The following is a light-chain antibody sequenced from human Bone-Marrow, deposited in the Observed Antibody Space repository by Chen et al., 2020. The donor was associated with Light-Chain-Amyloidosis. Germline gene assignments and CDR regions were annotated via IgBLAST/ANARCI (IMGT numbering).Light chain of an antibody. CDR1: SGSISTNY. CDR3: QSYQGGRQGV. CDR2: EYD. Sequence: NFMLTQPHSVSESPGKTVIISCTRSSGSISTNYVQWYQQRPGSSPTTVISEYDQRPSGVPDRYSGSIDRAYNAASLTISGLKTEDDADYYCQSYQGGRQGVFGGGTKLTVL. V-gene: IGLV6-57*01. J-gene: IGLJ3*02.